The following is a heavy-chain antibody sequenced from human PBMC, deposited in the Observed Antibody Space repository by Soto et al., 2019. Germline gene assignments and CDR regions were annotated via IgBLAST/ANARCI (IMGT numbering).Heavy chain of an antibody. CDR1: GNTLTELS. V-gene: IGHV1-24*01. J-gene: IGHJ3*02. D-gene: IGHD2-15*01. Sequence: ASVKVSCKVSGNTLTELSVHWVRQAPGKGLDWMGGFDPEDDEPIYAQKFHDRVTMAEDTSIDTAYMEMNVLTSEDTAIYYTGIKLGLSTLTLADIVIWGQXTLVTVSS. CDR2: FDPEDDEP. CDR3: GIKLGLSTLTLADIVI.